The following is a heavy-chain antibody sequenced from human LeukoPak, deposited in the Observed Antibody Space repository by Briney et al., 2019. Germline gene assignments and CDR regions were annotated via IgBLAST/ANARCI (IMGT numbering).Heavy chain of an antibody. CDR3: AKDGASSSWRVRYYYYYMDV. V-gene: IGHV3-30*02. CDR2: IRYDGSNK. Sequence: GGSLRLSCAASGFTFSSYGMHWVRQAPGKGLEWVAFIRYDGSNKYYADSVKGQFTISRDNSKNTLYLQMNSLRAEDTAVYYCAKDGASSSWRVRYYYYYMDVWGKGTTVTISS. CDR1: GFTFSSYG. D-gene: IGHD6-13*01. J-gene: IGHJ6*03.